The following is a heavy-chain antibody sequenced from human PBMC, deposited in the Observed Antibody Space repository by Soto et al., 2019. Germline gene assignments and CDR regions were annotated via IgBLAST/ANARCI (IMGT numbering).Heavy chain of an antibody. V-gene: IGHV3-7*05. Sequence: SGGSLRLSCAASGFTFNSYYMTWVRQAPGKGLEWVANIRQDGSDKYYVGSVKGRFTISRDNAKKSLYLQMNSLRAEDTAVYYCARDSLWFGELVIDYWGQGTLVTVSS. J-gene: IGHJ4*02. CDR2: IRQDGSDK. D-gene: IGHD3-10*01. CDR1: GFTFNSYY. CDR3: ARDSLWFGELVIDY.